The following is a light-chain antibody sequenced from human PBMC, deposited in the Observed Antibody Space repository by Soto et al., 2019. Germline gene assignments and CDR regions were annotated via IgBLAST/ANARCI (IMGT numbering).Light chain of an antibody. CDR3: QQYGSSFT. Sequence: EIVLTQSPGTLSLSPGDRATLSCRASQSVSSSSLAWYQHKPGQAPRLLIVGVSSRAAGIPDRFRGSGSGTDFSFTISRLEPEDFAVYYCQQYGSSFTFGGGTKVEIK. V-gene: IGKV3-20*01. CDR1: QSVSSSS. J-gene: IGKJ4*01. CDR2: GVS.